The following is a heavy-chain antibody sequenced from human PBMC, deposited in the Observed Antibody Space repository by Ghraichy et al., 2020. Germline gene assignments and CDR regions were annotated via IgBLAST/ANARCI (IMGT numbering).Heavy chain of an antibody. CDR3: TRGNGYSIGWHLDY. CDR2: IRSKAYGATI. Sequence: GGSLRLSCIGSGFTFGDYAMSWVRQAPGKGLEWVAIIRSKAYGATIDYAASVRGRFTISRDDSKGIAYLQMNSLKTEDTAMYYCTRGNGYSIGWHLDYWGQGIFVTVSS. V-gene: IGHV3-49*04. J-gene: IGHJ4*03. D-gene: IGHD6-19*01. CDR1: GFTFGDYA.